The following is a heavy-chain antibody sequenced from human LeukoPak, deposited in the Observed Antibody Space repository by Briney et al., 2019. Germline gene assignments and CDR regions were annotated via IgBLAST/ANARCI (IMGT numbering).Heavy chain of an antibody. CDR3: ARDPRWLTPDCTSTSCYENYFDP. CDR1: GFSISSGYQ. V-gene: IGHV4-38-2*02. J-gene: IGHJ5*02. Sequence: SETLSLTCAVSGFSISSGYQWAWIRQSPGKGLEWIGSIYHSGSAHYNPSLKSRVTISVETSKNQFSLKMYSVTAADTAVYYCARDPRWLTPDCTSTSCYENYFDPWGQGTLVTVSS. CDR2: IYHSGSA. D-gene: IGHD2-2*01.